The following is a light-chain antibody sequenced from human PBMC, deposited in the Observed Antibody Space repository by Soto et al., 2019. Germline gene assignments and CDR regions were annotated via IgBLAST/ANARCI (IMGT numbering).Light chain of an antibody. Sequence: QSVLTQARSGSGSPGGSVTITCTGTSSDVGNYDYVSWYQHHPGKAPNVMIYDLNKRPSGVPDRSSGSKSGNTAYLTISGLQTEDEADYYCCSYAGSYTYAFGTGTKVTVL. J-gene: IGLJ1*01. CDR1: SSDVGNYDY. CDR3: CSYAGSYTYA. V-gene: IGLV2-11*01. CDR2: DLN.